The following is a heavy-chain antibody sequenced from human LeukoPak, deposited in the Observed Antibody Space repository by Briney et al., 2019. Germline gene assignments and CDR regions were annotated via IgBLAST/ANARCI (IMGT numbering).Heavy chain of an antibody. Sequence: SETLSLTCAVYGGSFSGYYWSWIRQPPGKGLEWIGEINHSGSTNYNPSLKSRVTISVDTSKNQFSLKLSSVTAAGTAVYYCARIYYDYIWGSYRSPRDFDYWGQGTLVTVSS. V-gene: IGHV4-34*01. CDR3: ARIYYDYIWGSYRSPRDFDY. D-gene: IGHD3-16*02. J-gene: IGHJ4*02. CDR2: INHSGST. CDR1: GGSFSGYY.